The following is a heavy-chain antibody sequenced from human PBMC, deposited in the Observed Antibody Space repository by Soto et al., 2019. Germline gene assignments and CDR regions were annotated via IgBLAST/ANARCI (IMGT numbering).Heavy chain of an antibody. CDR2: IDPSDSQT. CDR3: ARQIYDSDTGPNFQYYFDS. D-gene: IGHD3-22*01. J-gene: IGHJ4*02. V-gene: IGHV5-10-1*01. CDR1: GYSFAGYW. Sequence: PGESLKISCKGSGYSFAGYWITWVRQKPGKGLEWMGRIDPSDSQTYYSPSYRGHVTISATKSITTVFLQWSSLRASDTAMYYCARQIYDSDTGPNFQYYFDSWGQGTPVTVSS.